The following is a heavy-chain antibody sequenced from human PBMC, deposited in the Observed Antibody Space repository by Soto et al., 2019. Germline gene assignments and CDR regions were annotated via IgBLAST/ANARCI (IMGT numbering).Heavy chain of an antibody. CDR3: ARQGKYNYGSNDY. CDR1: GDRFTSYW. J-gene: IGHJ4*02. D-gene: IGHD5-18*01. Sequence: GECLTIFRQGLGDRFTSYWIVWVPQMPGKGLEWMGIIYPDDSDARYSPSFQGQVTFSVDKSINTAYLQWSSLKASDTAMYYCARQGKYNYGSNDYWGQGTMVTVSS. V-gene: IGHV5-51*01. CDR2: IYPDDSDA.